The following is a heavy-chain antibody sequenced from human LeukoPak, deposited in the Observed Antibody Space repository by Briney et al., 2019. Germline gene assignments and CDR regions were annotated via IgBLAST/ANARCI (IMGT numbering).Heavy chain of an antibody. CDR1: GGSIKSYY. Sequence: SETLSLTCTVSGGSIKSYYWNWIRQPPGKGLELIGYIYYSGSPTYNPSLKSRVTISVDTSKNQFSLQLSSVTAADTAVYYCARLGYCSSTSCYRWGQGTLVTVSS. V-gene: IGHV4-59*12. CDR2: IYYSGSP. D-gene: IGHD2-2*02. CDR3: ARLGYCSSTSCYR. J-gene: IGHJ4*02.